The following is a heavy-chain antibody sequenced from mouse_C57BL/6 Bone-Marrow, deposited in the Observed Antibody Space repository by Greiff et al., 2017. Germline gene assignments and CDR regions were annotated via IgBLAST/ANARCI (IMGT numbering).Heavy chain of an antibody. CDR1: GFNIKDYY. CDR3: TRSLIYSGTNY. CDR2: IDPEDGET. Sequence: VQLQQSGAELVKPGASVKLSCTASGFNIKDYYIHWVKQRTEQGLEWIGRIDPEDGETKYAPKFQDKATITTDTSSNTAYLQLSSLTSEDTAVYYCTRSLIYSGTNYWGQGTTRTVSS. J-gene: IGHJ2*01. D-gene: IGHD1-1*01. V-gene: IGHV14-2*01.